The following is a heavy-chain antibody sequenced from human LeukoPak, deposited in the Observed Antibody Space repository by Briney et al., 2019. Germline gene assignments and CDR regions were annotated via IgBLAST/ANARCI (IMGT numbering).Heavy chain of an antibody. J-gene: IGHJ6*02. CDR1: GFTFSSYG. Sequence: TGGSLRLSCAASGFTFSSYGMHWVRKAPGKGLEWVAVIWYDGSNKYYADSVKGRFTISRDNSKNTLYLQMNSLRAEDTAVYYCARGDGDYVGYYYYGMDVWGQGTTVTVSS. D-gene: IGHD4-17*01. V-gene: IGHV3-33*01. CDR2: IWYDGSNK. CDR3: ARGDGDYVGYYYYGMDV.